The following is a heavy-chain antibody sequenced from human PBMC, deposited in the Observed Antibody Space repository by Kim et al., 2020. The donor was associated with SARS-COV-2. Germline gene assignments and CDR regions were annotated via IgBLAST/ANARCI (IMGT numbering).Heavy chain of an antibody. CDR2: IWYDGSNK. CDR3: AKGPRELWLFTGYYYGMDV. Sequence: GGSLRLSCAASGFTFSSYGMHWVRQAPGKGLEWVAVIWYDGSNKYYADSVKGRFTISRDNSKNTLYLQMNSLRAEDTAVYYCAKGPRELWLFTGYYYGMDVWGQGTTVTVSS. CDR1: GFTFSSYG. V-gene: IGHV3-33*06. D-gene: IGHD5-18*01. J-gene: IGHJ6*02.